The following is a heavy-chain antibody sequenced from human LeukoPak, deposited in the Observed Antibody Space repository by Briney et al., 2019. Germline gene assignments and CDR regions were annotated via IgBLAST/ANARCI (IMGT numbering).Heavy chain of an antibody. V-gene: IGHV3-53*04. D-gene: IGHD3-3*01. CDR1: GSTVSSNY. J-gene: IGHJ6*02. CDR2: IYSAGGT. Sequence: TGGSLRLSCAASGSTVSSNYMTWVRQAPGKGLEWVSLIYSAGGTYYTDSVKGRFTISRHSSKNTLYLQMNSLRGEDTAVYYCARFLGRITISGVVPYGMDVWGQGTTVTVSS. CDR3: ARFLGRITISGVVPYGMDV.